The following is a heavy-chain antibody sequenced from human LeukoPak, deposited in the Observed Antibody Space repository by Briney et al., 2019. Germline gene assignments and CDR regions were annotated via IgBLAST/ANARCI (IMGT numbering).Heavy chain of an antibody. D-gene: IGHD2-21*02. CDR1: GFTFSNYG. J-gene: IGHJ4*02. CDR3: ARDRPLSTYCGGDCYYKRGDY. CDR2: LSNDATNK. Sequence: PGGSLRLSCTASGFTFSNYGMHWVRQAPGKGLEWVAVLSNDATNKYYADSVKGRFTISRDNSKNTLYLQMNSLRAADTAVYYCARDRPLSTYCGGDCYYKRGDYWGQGTLVTVSS. V-gene: IGHV3-30*03.